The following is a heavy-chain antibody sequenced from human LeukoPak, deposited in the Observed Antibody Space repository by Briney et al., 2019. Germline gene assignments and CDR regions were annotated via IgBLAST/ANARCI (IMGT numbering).Heavy chain of an antibody. V-gene: IGHV1-46*01. CDR2: IKPSGGGT. D-gene: IGHD3-22*01. Sequence: ASVKVSCKASGYTFTNYYVHWVRQAPGQGLEWMGIIKPSGGGTSYALKFQGRVTMTRDTSTSTAYMEPSSLRSEDTAVYYCARDHFDSSGYYYLLGYFEHWGQGTLVTVSS. CDR1: GYTFTNYY. J-gene: IGHJ1*01. CDR3: ARDHFDSSGYYYLLGYFEH.